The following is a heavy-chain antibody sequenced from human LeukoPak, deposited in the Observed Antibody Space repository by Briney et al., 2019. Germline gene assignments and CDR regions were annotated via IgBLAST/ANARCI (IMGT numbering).Heavy chain of an antibody. J-gene: IGHJ3*02. V-gene: IGHV4-4*08. CDR2: IFRIGPT. D-gene: IGHD1/OR15-1a*01. CDR1: GGSISSYY. CDR3: AREGGTRHTFDI. Sequence: SETLSLTCTVSGGSISSYYWSWIRQPPGKGLEWIGNIFRIGPTYYNPSLQSRVTISVDTSKNQISLRLTSVTAADTAVYYCAREGGTRHTFDIWGQGTMVTVSS.